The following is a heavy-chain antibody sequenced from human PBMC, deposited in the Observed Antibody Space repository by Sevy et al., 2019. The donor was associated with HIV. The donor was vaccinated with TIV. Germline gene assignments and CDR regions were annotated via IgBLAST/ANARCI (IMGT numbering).Heavy chain of an antibody. CDR1: GFTFSDYY. V-gene: IGHV3-11*06. D-gene: IGHD1-26*01. CDR3: AGCRVVAADYYFDY. Sequence: GGSLRLSCAASGFTFSDYYMTWIRQAPGKGLEWISYISSRRSYTNYADSVKGRFTISRDNAKNSLYLQMNSLRAEDAAVYYCAGCRVVAADYYFDYWGRGTLVTVSS. J-gene: IGHJ4*02. CDR2: ISSRRSYT.